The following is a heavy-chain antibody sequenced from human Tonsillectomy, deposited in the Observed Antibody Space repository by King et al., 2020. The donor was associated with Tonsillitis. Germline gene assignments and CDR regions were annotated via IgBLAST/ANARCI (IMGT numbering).Heavy chain of an antibody. CDR3: ARESFDDGAFFCDS. CDR1: GFTFSKYR. J-gene: IGHJ5*02. D-gene: IGHD2-21*01. Sequence: VQLVESGGGLVQPGGSLRLSCAASGFTFSKYRMHWVRQAPGKGLVWVSRINPDGSSTQYADSVKGRFTISRDNAKNSLYLQMNSLRAEDTAVYYCARESFDDGAFFCDSWGQGALVTVSS. V-gene: IGHV3-74*01. CDR2: INPDGSST.